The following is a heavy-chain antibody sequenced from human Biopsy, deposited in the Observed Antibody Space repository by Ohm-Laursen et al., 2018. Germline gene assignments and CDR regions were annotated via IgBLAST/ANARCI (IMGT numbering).Heavy chain of an antibody. V-gene: IGHV4-59*02. D-gene: IGHD4-11*01. CDR2: IYYSVMT. J-gene: IGHJ6*02. CDR1: GDSVTKYY. CDR3: ARDSGILNYGNFKYYHYYGMDV. Sequence: SETLSLTCTVSGDSVTKYYWSWIRPPPGKGLEWIGHIYYSVMTNYNSSLQSRVSISVDTSRNQVSLTLSSVTAADTAVYYCARDSGILNYGNFKYYHYYGMDVWGQGTKVTVSS.